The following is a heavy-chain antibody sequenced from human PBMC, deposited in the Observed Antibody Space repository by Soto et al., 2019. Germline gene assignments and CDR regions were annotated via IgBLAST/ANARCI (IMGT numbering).Heavy chain of an antibody. CDR1: GLTFSNAW. Sequence: GGSLRLSCAASGLTFSNAWMNWVRQAPGKGLEWVGRIKSKTDDGTADHAAPVKDRFTISRDDSKNTLYLQMNSLKAEDTAVYYCTTEGYYGSGSYTYYGMDVWGHGTTVTVSS. J-gene: IGHJ6*02. D-gene: IGHD3-10*01. CDR2: IKSKTDDGTA. CDR3: TTEGYYGSGSYTYYGMDV. V-gene: IGHV3-15*07.